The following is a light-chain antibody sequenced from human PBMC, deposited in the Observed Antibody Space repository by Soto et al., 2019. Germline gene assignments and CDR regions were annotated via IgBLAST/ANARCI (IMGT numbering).Light chain of an antibody. CDR2: DNN. CDR3: GTWDSSLSVWV. CDR1: SSNIGNNY. J-gene: IGLJ3*02. Sequence: QAVVTQPPSVSAAPGQKVTISCSGSSSNIGNNYVSWYQQLPGTAPKLLIYDNNKRPSGIPDRFSGSKFGTSATLGITGLQTGDEADYYCGTWDSSLSVWVFGGGTKLTVL. V-gene: IGLV1-51*01.